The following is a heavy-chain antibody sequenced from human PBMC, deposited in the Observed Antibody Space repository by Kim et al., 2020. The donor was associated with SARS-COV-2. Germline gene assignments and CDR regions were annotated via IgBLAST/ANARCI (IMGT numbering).Heavy chain of an antibody. Sequence: GESLKISCKGSGYSFTSYWIGWVRQMPGKGLEWMGIIYPGDSDTRYSPSFQGQVTISADKSISTAYLQWSSLKASDTAMYYCARNDYGDYDGRRVVNWFDPWGQGTLVTVSS. D-gene: IGHD4-17*01. V-gene: IGHV5-51*01. CDR3: ARNDYGDYDGRRVVNWFDP. CDR2: IYPGDSDT. CDR1: GYSFTSYW. J-gene: IGHJ5*02.